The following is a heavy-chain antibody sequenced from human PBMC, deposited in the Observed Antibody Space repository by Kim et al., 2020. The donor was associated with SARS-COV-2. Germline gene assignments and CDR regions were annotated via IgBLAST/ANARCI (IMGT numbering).Heavy chain of an antibody. D-gene: IGHD3-16*01. CDR1: GFTFSTYG. CDR2: ISKDGSNK. V-gene: IGHV3-30*18. CDR3: AEGVWTSRPLCAYDCYLVY. Sequence: GGSLRLSCAASGFTFSTYGMHWVRQAPGKGPEWVAVISKDGSNKDYADSVKGRFTISRDNPKNTLFLQMDSLRPEDTAVYHCAEGVWTSRPLCAYDCYLVYWGHGTLVTVSS. J-gene: IGHJ4*01.